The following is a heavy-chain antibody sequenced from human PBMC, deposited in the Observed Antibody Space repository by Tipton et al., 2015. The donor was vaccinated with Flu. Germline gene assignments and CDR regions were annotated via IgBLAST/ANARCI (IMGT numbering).Heavy chain of an antibody. CDR2: IWYSGST. CDR3: ARHDMEVVTITPRRYFDY. CDR1: GGPITSNY. J-gene: IGHJ4*02. Sequence: LRLSCTVSGGPITSNYWSWIRQSPRKGLEWIGYIWYSGSTNYNPSLKSRVTMSADTSKNQFSLKLTSVTAADTAVYYCARHDMEVVTITPRRYFDYWGQGILVTVSS. D-gene: IGHD5-24*01. V-gene: IGHV4-59*08.